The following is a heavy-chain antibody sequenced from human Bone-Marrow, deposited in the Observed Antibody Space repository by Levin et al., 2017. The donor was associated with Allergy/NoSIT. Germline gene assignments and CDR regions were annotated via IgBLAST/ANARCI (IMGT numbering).Heavy chain of an antibody. Sequence: SQTLSLTCSVSGGSISNSYWSWLRPAPGKGLEWIGYIKNSGTTKYNPSLNSRVTISADTSQNQVSLRLTSVTASDTAVYYCASLGYTISYCAYAMDVWGQGTTVTVSS. V-gene: IGHV4-59*01. CDR2: IKNSGTT. D-gene: IGHD5-12*01. CDR1: GGSISNSY. J-gene: IGHJ6*02. CDR3: ASLGYTISYCAYAMDV.